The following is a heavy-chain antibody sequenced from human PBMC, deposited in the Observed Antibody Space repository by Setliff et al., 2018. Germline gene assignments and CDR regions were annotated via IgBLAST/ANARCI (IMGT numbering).Heavy chain of an antibody. Sequence: SETLSLTCSVSGASISNYYWSWIRQPPGKGLEWIGYIYYSGSTNYNPSLKSRVTISVDTSKNQFSLKLSSVTAADTAVYFCARGYYNFLSGYYTPYYFDYWGQGTLVTVSS. D-gene: IGHD3-3*01. CDR1: GASISNYY. CDR2: IYYSGST. J-gene: IGHJ4*02. CDR3: ARGYYNFLSGYYTPYYFDY. V-gene: IGHV4-59*01.